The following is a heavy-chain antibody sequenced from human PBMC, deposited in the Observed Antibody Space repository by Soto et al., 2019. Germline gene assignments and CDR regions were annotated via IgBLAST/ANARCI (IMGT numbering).Heavy chain of an antibody. V-gene: IGHV3-23*01. CDR2: ISGSTGRT. D-gene: IGHD3-10*01. CDR3: GTYRDGDSAPPYDY. J-gene: IGHJ4*02. Sequence: EVQLLDSGGGLVQPGGSLRLSCTASGLTFTSYVMSWVRQAPGKGLEWVSSISGSTGRTFYADSVKGRFTISRDNSKNTVYLQMNSLSADDMAVYYCGTYRDGDSAPPYDYWGQGTLVTVFS. CDR1: GLTFTSYV.